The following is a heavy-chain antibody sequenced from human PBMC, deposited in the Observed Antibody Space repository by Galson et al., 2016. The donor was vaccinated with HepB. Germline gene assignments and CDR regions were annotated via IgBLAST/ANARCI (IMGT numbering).Heavy chain of an antibody. J-gene: IGHJ4*02. CDR2: INIRGAYT. CDR1: GYTFTSYY. CDR3: TRARDRGNQVDY. V-gene: IGHV1-46*01. D-gene: IGHD4-23*01. Sequence: SVKVSCKASGYTFTSYYIQWVRQAPGQGLEWMDVINIRGAYTRSAQKFQDRVTVTSDTSTSTVYMELSSLRYEDTAIYYCTRARDRGNQVDYWGQGTLVTVSS.